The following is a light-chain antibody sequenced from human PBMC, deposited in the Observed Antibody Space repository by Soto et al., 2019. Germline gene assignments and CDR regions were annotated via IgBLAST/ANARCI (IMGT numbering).Light chain of an antibody. CDR2: GAS. Sequence: EIVMTQSPATLSVSPGERATLSCRASQSVSSNLAWYQQKPGQAPRLLIYGASTRATGIPDRFSGSGSGTDFTLTIRRLEPEDCAVYYCQHYSSSPYAFGQGTKVDIK. V-gene: IGKV3D-15*02. CDR1: QSVSSN. J-gene: IGKJ2*01. CDR3: QHYSSSPYA.